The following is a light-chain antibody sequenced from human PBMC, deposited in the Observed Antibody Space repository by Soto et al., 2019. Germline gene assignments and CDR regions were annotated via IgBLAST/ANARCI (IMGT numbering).Light chain of an antibody. CDR3: QQYNPGT. V-gene: IGKV1-5*01. J-gene: IGKJ1*01. CDR1: QSISRG. CDR2: DAS. Sequence: DIQMTQSPPTLSASVGDRVTITCRASQSISRGLAWHQQKAGEAPKLLIYDASTLVSGVPSRFSGSGSGTEFTLTIISLQPDDFATYYCQQYNPGTFGQGTKVDIK.